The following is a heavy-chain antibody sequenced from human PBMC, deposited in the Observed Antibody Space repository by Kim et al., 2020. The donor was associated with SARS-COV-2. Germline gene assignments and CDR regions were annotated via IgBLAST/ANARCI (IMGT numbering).Heavy chain of an antibody. D-gene: IGHD3-10*01. CDR3: LAEIGSRTFYH. CDR1: GFTFSAHA. V-gene: IGHV3-30*04. J-gene: IGHJ4*02. CDR2: IAYDGSHI. Sequence: GSLRLSCAASGFTFSAHALHWVRQAPGKGLEWVALIAYDGSHISYPDSVKGRFIISRYNTESTLYLQMNSLRPEDTAVYYCLAEIGSRTFYHWCQGTQV.